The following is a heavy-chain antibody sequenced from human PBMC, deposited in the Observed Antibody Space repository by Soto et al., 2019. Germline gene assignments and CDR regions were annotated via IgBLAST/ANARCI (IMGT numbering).Heavy chain of an antibody. Sequence: QVQLQESGPGLVKPSETLSLTCTVSGGSIGSYYWSWIRQPPGKGLEWIGYISYSGSTNYNPSLESRVTISLDTSKNQFSLRLSSVTAADTALYYCARGDRGLTLYYFDNWGQGTLVTVS. J-gene: IGHJ4*02. CDR1: GGSIGSYY. CDR3: ARGDRGLTLYYFDN. V-gene: IGHV4-59*01. CDR2: ISYSGST. D-gene: IGHD3-10*01.